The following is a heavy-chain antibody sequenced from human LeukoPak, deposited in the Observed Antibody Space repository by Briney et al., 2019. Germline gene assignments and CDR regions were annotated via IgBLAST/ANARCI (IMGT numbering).Heavy chain of an antibody. CDR3: ARGNWFDP. J-gene: IGHJ5*02. CDR2: IYYSGST. Sequence: TSETLSLTCTVSGGSISSGDYYWSWIREPPGKGLEWIGYIYYSGSTYYNPSLKSRVTISVDTSKNQFSLKLSSVTAADTAVYYCARGNWFDPWGQGTLVTVSS. V-gene: IGHV4-30-4*01. CDR1: GGSISSGDYY.